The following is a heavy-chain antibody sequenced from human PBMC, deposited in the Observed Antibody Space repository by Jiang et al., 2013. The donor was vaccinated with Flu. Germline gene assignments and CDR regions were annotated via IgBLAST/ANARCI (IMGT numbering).Heavy chain of an antibody. CDR3: ARGGSDYEGISY. J-gene: IGHJ4*02. CDR1: GFTFDDYG. Sequence: LLESGGGVVRPGGSLRLSCVASGFTFDDYGMTWVRQAPGKGLEWVSGITYNGGHSGYADSVKGRFTISRDNAKNSLYLQIHSLRAEDTALYHCARGGSDYEGISYWGQGTLVTVSS. CDR2: ITYNGGHS. V-gene: IGHV3-20*01. D-gene: IGHD3-16*01.